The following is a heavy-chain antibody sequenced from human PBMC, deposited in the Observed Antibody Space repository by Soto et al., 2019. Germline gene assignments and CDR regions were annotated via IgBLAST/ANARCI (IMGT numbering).Heavy chain of an antibody. CDR1: GFTFSSYS. Sequence: GGSLRLSCAASGFTFSSYSMNWVRQAPGKGLEWVSYISSSSSTIYYADSVKGRFTISRDNAKNSLYLQMNSLRAEDTAVYYCARATYYYGSGSYSHYYYYMDVWGKGTTVTVSS. CDR3: ARATYYYGSGSYSHYYYYMDV. CDR2: ISSSSSTI. D-gene: IGHD3-10*01. V-gene: IGHV3-48*01. J-gene: IGHJ6*03.